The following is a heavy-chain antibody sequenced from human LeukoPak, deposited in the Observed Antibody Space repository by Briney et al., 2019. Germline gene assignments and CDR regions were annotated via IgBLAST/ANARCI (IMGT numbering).Heavy chain of an antibody. V-gene: IGHV1-18*01. CDR2: ISAYNGDT. CDR3: ARDYPLRFFTTDLTYYDILTGYPLRAFDI. CDR1: GYTFTSYG. Sequence: GASVKVSCKASGYTFTSYGISWVRQAPGQGLEWMGWISAYNGDTNYAQKLQDRVTMTTDTSTTTTYMELRSLRSDDTAVYYCARDYPLRFFTTDLTYYDILTGYPLRAFDIWGQGTMVTVSS. J-gene: IGHJ3*02. D-gene: IGHD3-9*01.